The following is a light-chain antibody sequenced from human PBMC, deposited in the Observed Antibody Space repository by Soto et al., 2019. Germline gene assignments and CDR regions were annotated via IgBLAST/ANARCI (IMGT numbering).Light chain of an antibody. CDR3: QQRLHWPIT. J-gene: IGKJ5*01. V-gene: IGKV3-15*01. CDR1: QTVSSN. Sequence: EIVLTQSPATLSVSPGERATLSCRASQTVSSNLVWYQQRPGQPPRLLIYGASTRATDISPRFSGSGSGTEFTLTISSLQPEDFAVYYCQQRLHWPITFGQGTRLEIK. CDR2: GAS.